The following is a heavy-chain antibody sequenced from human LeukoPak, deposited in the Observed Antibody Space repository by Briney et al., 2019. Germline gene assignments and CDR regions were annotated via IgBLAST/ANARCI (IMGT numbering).Heavy chain of an antibody. V-gene: IGHV3-23*01. J-gene: IGHJ4*02. CDR1: GFTFSTYA. D-gene: IGHD4-23*01. Sequence: PTGGSLRLSCAASGFTFSTYALSWVRQAPGKGLEWVSSIRGSDGSTYYADSVKGRFAISRDNYRKMLYLQMNSLRAEDTAVYYCAKDVFGDYGGLDYWGQGTLVPVSS. CDR3: AKDVFGDYGGLDY. CDR2: IRGSDGST.